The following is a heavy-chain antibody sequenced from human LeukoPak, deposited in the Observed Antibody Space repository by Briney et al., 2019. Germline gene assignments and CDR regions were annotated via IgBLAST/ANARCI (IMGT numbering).Heavy chain of an antibody. D-gene: IGHD3-10*01. Sequence: PSETLSFTCTVSSGSISSYYWSWLRQPPGKGLKCFGYIYYSGSTNYNPSLKSRVTISLDTSKNQFSLKLSSVTAADTAVYYCAREGTDQYYYYYMDVWGKGTTVTVSS. CDR3: AREGTDQYYYYYMDV. V-gene: IGHV4-59*01. CDR1: SGSISSYY. J-gene: IGHJ6*03. CDR2: IYYSGST.